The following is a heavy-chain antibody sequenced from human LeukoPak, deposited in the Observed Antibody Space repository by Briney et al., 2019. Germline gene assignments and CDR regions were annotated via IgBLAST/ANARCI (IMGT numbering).Heavy chain of an antibody. Sequence: PVGALRLSSAASGFTFSSYAMHWVRQAPGKGLEWVAVISYDGSNKYYADSVKGRFTISRDNSKNTLYLQMNSLRAEDTAVYYCASSGSGSYPDYWGQGTLVTVSS. J-gene: IGHJ4*02. D-gene: IGHD3-10*01. CDR1: GFTFSSYA. CDR3: ASSGSGSYPDY. V-gene: IGHV3-30*04. CDR2: ISYDGSNK.